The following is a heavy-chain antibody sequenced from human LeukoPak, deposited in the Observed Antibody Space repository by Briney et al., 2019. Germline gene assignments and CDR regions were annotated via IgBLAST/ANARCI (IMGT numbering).Heavy chain of an antibody. CDR1: GYTFTSYA. D-gene: IGHD5-18*01. V-gene: IGHV7-4-1*02. Sequence: ASVKVSCKASGYTFTSYAMNWVRQAPGQGLEWMGWINTNTGNPTYAQGFTGRFVFSLDTSVSTAYLQISSLKAEDTAVYYCARTWIQLWTLRNRGAFDIWGQGTMVTVSS. CDR2: INTNTGNP. J-gene: IGHJ3*02. CDR3: ARTWIQLWTLRNRGAFDI.